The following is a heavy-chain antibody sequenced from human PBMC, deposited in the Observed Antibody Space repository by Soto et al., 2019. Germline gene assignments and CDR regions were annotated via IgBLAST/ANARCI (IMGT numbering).Heavy chain of an antibody. D-gene: IGHD1-7*01. J-gene: IGHJ4*02. CDR1: GFTFSSYA. CDR2: ISGSGGST. V-gene: IGHV3-23*01. Sequence: PGGSLRLSCAASGFTFSSYAMSWVRQAPGKGLEWVSAISGSGGSTYYADSVKGRFTISRDNSKNTLYLQMNSLRAEDTAVYYCAKKATVGTLAPVYGFVGRGQGTQVIVSS. CDR3: AKKATVGTLAPVYGFVG.